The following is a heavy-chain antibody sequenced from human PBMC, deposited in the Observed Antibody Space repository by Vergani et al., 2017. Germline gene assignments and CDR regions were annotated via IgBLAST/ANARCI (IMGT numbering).Heavy chain of an antibody. CDR3: ATYDLSCYYYGMDV. CDR1: GGSISSSSYY. Sequence: QLQLQESGPGLVKPSETLSLTCTVSGGSISSSSYYWGWIRQPPGKGLEWIGSIYYSGSTYYNPSFKSRVTISVDTSKNQFSLKLSSVTAADTAVYYCATYDLSCYYYGMDVWGQGTTVTVSS. CDR2: IYYSGST. D-gene: IGHD3-16*02. V-gene: IGHV4-39*01. J-gene: IGHJ6*02.